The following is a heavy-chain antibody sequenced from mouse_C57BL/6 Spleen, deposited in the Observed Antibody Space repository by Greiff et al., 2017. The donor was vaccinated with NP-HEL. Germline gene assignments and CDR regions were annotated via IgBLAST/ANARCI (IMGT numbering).Heavy chain of an antibody. D-gene: IGHD1-1*01. V-gene: IGHV5-17*01. CDR1: GFTFSDYG. J-gene: IGHJ4*01. CDR2: ISSGSSTI. Sequence: EVQGVESGGGLVKPGGSLKLSCAASGFTFSDYGMHWVRQAPEKGLEWVAYISSGSSTIYYADTVKGRFTISRDNAKNTMFLQMTSLRSEDTAMYYCARRGITTVTGVYYDMDYWGQGTSVTVSS. CDR3: ARRGITTVTGVYYDMDY.